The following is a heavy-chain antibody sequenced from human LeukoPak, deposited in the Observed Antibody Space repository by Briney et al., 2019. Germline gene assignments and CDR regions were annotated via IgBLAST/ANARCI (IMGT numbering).Heavy chain of an antibody. CDR3: ARDSSGWYHWLDP. Sequence: ASVKVSCKASGYTFTSYDINWVRQATGQGLEWMGWMNPNSGNTGYAQKFQGRVTITRNTSISTAYMELSSLRSEDTAVYYCARDSSGWYHWLDPWGQGTLVTVSS. CDR1: GYTFTSYD. CDR2: MNPNSGNT. V-gene: IGHV1-8*01. D-gene: IGHD6-19*01. J-gene: IGHJ5*02.